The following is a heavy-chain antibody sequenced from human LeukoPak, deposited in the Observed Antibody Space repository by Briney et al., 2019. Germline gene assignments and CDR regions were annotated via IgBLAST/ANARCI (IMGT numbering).Heavy chain of an antibody. J-gene: IGHJ4*02. CDR2: INPNSGGT. D-gene: IGHD2-15*01. CDR3: ARDLSGYCSGGSCYSES. V-gene: IGHV1-2*02. Sequence: GASVKVSCKASRYTFTGYYMHWVRQAPGQGLEWMGWINPNSGGTNYAQKFQGRVTMTRDTSISTAYMELSRLRSDDTAVYYCARDLSGYCSGGSCYSESWGQGTLVTVSS. CDR1: RYTFTGYY.